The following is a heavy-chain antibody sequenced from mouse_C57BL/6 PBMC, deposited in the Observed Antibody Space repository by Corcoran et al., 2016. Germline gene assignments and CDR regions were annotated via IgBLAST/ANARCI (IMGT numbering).Heavy chain of an antibody. Sequence: EVQLQQSGPELVKPGASVKISCKASGYTFTDYYMNWVKQSHGKSLEWIGDINPNHGGTSYNQKFKGKATLTVAKSSRTAYMALLSLTSEDSAVYYCARGYYYCSSYCYFDLWGTGTTVTVAS. CDR3: ARGYYYCSSYCYFDL. J-gene: IGHJ1*03. CDR1: GYTFTDYY. V-gene: IGHV1-26*01. D-gene: IGHD1-1*01. CDR2: INPNHGGT.